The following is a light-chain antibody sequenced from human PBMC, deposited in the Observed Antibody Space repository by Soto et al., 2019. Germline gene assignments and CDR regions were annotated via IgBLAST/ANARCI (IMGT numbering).Light chain of an antibody. CDR1: QNVANY. CDR2: DAF. J-gene: IGKJ1*01. CDR3: LQRSAWPWT. Sequence: EIVLTQSPATVSLYPGERATLSCRASQNVANYLACNQQKPGQAPRLLIYDAFNRANGIPARLTGSASGLDFSLTICSLEPEDFAVYYCLQRSAWPWTFGQGTVVDVK. V-gene: IGKV3-11*01.